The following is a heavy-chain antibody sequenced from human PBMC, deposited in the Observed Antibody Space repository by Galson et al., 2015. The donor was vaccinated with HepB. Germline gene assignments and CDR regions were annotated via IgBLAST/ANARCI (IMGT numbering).Heavy chain of an antibody. CDR3: ARDCLNYCSSTSCYLGPFDY. CDR1: GFTFSSYA. D-gene: IGHD2-2*01. J-gene: IGHJ4*02. Sequence: SLRLSCAASGFTFSSYAMHWVRQAPGKGLEWVAVISYDGSNKYYADSVKGRFTISRDNSKNTLYLQMNSLRAEDTAVYYCARDCLNYCSSTSCYLGPFDYWGQGTLVTVSS. V-gene: IGHV3-30-3*01. CDR2: ISYDGSNK.